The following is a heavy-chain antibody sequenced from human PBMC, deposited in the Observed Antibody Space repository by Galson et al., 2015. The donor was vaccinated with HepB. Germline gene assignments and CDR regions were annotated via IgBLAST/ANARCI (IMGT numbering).Heavy chain of an antibody. Sequence: QSGAEVKKPGESLKISCTGSGYSFTSYWIGWVRQMPGKGLEWMGIIYPGVSDTRYSPSFQGQVTISADKSISTAYLQWSSLKASDTAMYYCARQGPNYYDSSGYYLGVDAFDIWGQGTMVTVSS. CDR2: IYPGVSDT. D-gene: IGHD3-22*01. CDR3: ARQGPNYYDSSGYYLGVDAFDI. CDR1: GYSFTSYW. V-gene: IGHV5-51*01. J-gene: IGHJ3*02.